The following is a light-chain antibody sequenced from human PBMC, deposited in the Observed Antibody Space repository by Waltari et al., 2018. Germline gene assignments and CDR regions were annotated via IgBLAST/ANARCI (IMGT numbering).Light chain of an antibody. V-gene: IGKV3-11*01. CDR2: DAS. CDR3: QQRSNWPGEYT. CDR1: PSVGSN. Sequence: EIVLTQSPAALSLSPGERATLSCRASPSVGSNLSWYQQKRGQAPRLLIYDASCRATGIPVRVSGSGSGTDCTVTISSLEPEECAVYYGQQRSNWPGEYTFGQGTNLEVK. J-gene: IGKJ2*01.